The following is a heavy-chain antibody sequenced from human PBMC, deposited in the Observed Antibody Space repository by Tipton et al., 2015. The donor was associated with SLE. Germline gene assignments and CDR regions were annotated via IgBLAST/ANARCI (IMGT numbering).Heavy chain of an antibody. D-gene: IGHD3-22*01. CDR2: ISSNGGST. Sequence: SLRLSCSASGFTFSSYAVHWVRQAPGKGLEYVSAISSNGGSTYYADSVEGRFTISRDNSKNTLYLQMSSLRAEDTAVYYCVTDSTDYYDSSGYWGWFDPWGQGTLFTVSS. CDR1: GFTFSSYA. J-gene: IGHJ5*02. V-gene: IGHV3-64D*06. CDR3: VTDSTDYYDSSGYWGWFDP.